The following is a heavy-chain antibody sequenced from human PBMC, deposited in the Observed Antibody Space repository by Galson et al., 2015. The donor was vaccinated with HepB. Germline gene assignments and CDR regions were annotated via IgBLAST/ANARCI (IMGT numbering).Heavy chain of an antibody. CDR1: GFTFGDYA. D-gene: IGHD6-19*01. J-gene: IGHJ3*02. Sequence: SLRLSCAASGFTFGDYAMSWSRQAPGKGLEWVGFIRSKAYGGTTEYAASVKGRFTISRDDSKSIAYLQMNSLKTEDTAVYYCTSSFASQVRQHSSGWYPYAFDIWGQGTMVTVSS. CDR3: TSSFASQVRQHSSGWYPYAFDI. V-gene: IGHV3-49*03. CDR2: IRSKAYGGTT.